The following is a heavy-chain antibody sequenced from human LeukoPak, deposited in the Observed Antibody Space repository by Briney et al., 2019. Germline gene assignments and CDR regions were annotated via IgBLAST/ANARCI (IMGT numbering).Heavy chain of an antibody. CDR2: INHSGST. D-gene: IGHD3-22*01. Sequence: SSEILSLTCAVYGGSFSGYYWSWIRQPPGKGLEWIGEINHSGSTNYNPSLKSRVTISVDTSKNQFSLKLSSVTAADTAVYYCARARGDSSGYYPDYWGQGTLVTVSS. CDR3: ARARGDSSGYYPDY. V-gene: IGHV4-34*01. J-gene: IGHJ4*02. CDR1: GGSFSGYY.